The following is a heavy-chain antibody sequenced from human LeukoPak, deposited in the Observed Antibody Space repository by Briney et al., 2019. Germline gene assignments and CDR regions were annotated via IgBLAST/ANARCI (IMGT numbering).Heavy chain of an antibody. CDR1: GYTLTELS. J-gene: IGHJ6*02. CDR3: ATDLRGRWLVSNYYYGMDV. Sequence: ASVKVSCKVSGYTLTELSMHWVRQAPGEGLEWMGGFDPEDGETIYAQKFQGRVTMTEDTSTDTAYMELSSLRSEDTAVYYCATDLRGRWLVSNYYYGMDVWGQGTTVTVSS. V-gene: IGHV1-24*01. CDR2: FDPEDGET. D-gene: IGHD6-19*01.